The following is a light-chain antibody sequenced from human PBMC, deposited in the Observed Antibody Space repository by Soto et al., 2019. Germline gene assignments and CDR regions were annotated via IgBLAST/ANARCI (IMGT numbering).Light chain of an antibody. Sequence: SYELTQPPSVSGAPGQTATMTRGGTNIGDKNVHWYQQRPGQAPVLVIYYDSGRPSGISERFSGSNSANTATLTISRVEAGDEADYCCQVWDTGSDHPVFGGGTKLTVL. CDR1: NIGDKN. CDR3: QVWDTGSDHPV. CDR2: YDS. V-gene: IGLV3-21*04. J-gene: IGLJ2*01.